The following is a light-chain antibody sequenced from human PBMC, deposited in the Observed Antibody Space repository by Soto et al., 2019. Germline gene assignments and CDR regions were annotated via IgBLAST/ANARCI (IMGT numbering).Light chain of an antibody. Sequence: QPVLTQPPSASGTPGQSVTISCSGSSSNIGSNTVNWYQQLPGTAPKLLIYSDGQRPSGVPYRFSGSKSGTSASLAISGLKSEDEADYYCAAWDDSLNAWVFGGGTKLTVL. V-gene: IGLV1-44*01. CDR3: AAWDDSLNAWV. CDR1: SSNIGSNT. CDR2: SDG. J-gene: IGLJ3*02.